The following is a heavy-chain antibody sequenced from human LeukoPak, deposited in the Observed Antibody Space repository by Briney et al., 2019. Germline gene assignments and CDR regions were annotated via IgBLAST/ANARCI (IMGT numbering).Heavy chain of an antibody. Sequence: SETLSLTCTVSGGSISSSSYYWGWIRQPPGKGLEWIGYIYYSASTSYNPSLKSRVTIAVDTSKNQFSLKLSSVTAADTAVYYCARHAPYGSGSYPFDYWGQGTLVTVSS. J-gene: IGHJ4*02. CDR3: ARHAPYGSGSYPFDY. CDR2: IYYSAST. CDR1: GGSISSSSYY. D-gene: IGHD3-10*01. V-gene: IGHV4-61*05.